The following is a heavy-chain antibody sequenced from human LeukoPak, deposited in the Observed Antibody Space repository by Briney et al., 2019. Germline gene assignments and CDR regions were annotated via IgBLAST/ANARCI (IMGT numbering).Heavy chain of an antibody. J-gene: IGHJ4*02. CDR2: ISAYNGNT. V-gene: IGHV1-18*01. CDR3: ARGGSRRANDY. D-gene: IGHD2-15*01. Sequence: ASVKVSYKASVYTFTSYGISWVRQAPGQGREWMGWISAYNGNTNYPQKPQGRVTMTTDTSTSTAYMELRSLRSDDTAVYYCARGGSRRANDYWGQGTLVTVSS. CDR1: VYTFTSYG.